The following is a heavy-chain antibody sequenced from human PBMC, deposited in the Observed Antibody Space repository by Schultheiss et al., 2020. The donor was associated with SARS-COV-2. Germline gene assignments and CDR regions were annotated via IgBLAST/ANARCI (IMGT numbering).Heavy chain of an antibody. CDR2: ISAYNGNT. Sequence: ASVKVSCKGSGYTFTSYGISWVRQAPGQGLEWMGWISAYNGNTNYAQKLQGRVTMTTDTSTSTAYMELRSLRSDDTAVYYCARVGESDSSSWYHAFDIWGQGTMVTVSS. J-gene: IGHJ3*02. CDR3: ARVGESDSSSWYHAFDI. CDR1: GYTFTSYG. D-gene: IGHD6-13*01. V-gene: IGHV1-18*01.